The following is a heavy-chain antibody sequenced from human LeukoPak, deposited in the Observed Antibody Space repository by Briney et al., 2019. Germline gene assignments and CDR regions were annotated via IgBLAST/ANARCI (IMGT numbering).Heavy chain of an antibody. J-gene: IGHJ6*03. V-gene: IGHV4-59*01. Sequence: PSETLSLTCTVSGGSISSYYWSWIRQPPGKGLEWIGYIYYSGSTNYNPSLKSRVTISVDTSKNQFSLKLSSVTAADTAVYYCARARATKGYYDILTGYYTPYYYYYYMDVWGKGTTVTISS. CDR3: ARARATKGYYDILTGYYTPYYYYYYMDV. CDR1: GGSISSYY. D-gene: IGHD3-9*01. CDR2: IYYSGST.